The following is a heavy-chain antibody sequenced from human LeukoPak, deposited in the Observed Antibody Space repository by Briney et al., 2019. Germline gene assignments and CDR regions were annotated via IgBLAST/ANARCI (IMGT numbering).Heavy chain of an antibody. CDR2: IWHDGGRK. J-gene: IGHJ4*02. D-gene: IGHD5-12*01. V-gene: IGHV3-33*01. CDR3: ARDIGNGGFNLDY. CDR1: GFTFSTHG. Sequence: GRSLRPSCVVSGFTFSTHGFHWVRQAPGKGLEWVSVIWHDGGRKEYADSVRGRFTISRDNSNLYLQMNSLRAEDTAIYYCARDIGNGGFNLDYWGQGTPVTVSS.